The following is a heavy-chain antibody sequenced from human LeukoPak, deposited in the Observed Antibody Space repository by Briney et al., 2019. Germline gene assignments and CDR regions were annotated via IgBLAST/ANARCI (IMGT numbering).Heavy chain of an antibody. Sequence: SETLSLTCTVSGGSISSYYWSWIRQPPGKGLDWIGYVSFGGGTNYNPSLKSRVITSADTSKNQFSLNLTSVTAADTAVYYCVRASVESGGAFDIWGQGTMVTVSS. D-gene: IGHD2-15*01. V-gene: IGHV4-59*01. CDR1: GGSISSYY. J-gene: IGHJ3*02. CDR3: VRASVESGGAFDI. CDR2: VSFGGGT.